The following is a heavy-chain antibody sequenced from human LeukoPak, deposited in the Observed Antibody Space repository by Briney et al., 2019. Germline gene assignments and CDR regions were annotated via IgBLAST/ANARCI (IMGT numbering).Heavy chain of an antibody. V-gene: IGHV3-21*01. CDR2: ISSSSSYI. Sequence: PGGSLRLSRAASVFTFSSYSMNWVRPAPRKGVEWVSSISSSSSYIYYADSLKGRFTISRDNAKNSLYLQMNSRRAEDTAVYYCARAVDTAMVYFDHWGQGTVVTVSS. CDR1: VFTFSSYS. D-gene: IGHD5-18*01. J-gene: IGHJ4*02. CDR3: ARAVDTAMVYFDH.